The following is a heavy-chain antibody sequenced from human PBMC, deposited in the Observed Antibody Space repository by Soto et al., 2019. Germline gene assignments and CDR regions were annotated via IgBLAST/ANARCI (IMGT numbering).Heavy chain of an antibody. CDR2: IHPSGQPI. CDR3: ARRARR. J-gene: IGHJ3*01. Sequence: EVQLVESGGGLIQPGGSLRLSCAASGFTFSTSEKYWVRQAPGKGLEWVSYIHPSGQPIFYADSVKGRFTISRDNAKNSLSLQMSILRAEDSAVYYCARRARRWGQGTMVTVSS. CDR1: GFTFSTSE. V-gene: IGHV3-48*03. D-gene: IGHD1-26*01.